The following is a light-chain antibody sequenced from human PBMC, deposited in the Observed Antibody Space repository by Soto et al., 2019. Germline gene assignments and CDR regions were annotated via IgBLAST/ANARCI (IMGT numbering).Light chain of an antibody. J-gene: IGKJ4*01. Sequence: EIVLTQSPATLSLSPGERATLSCRASQSVSSHFAWYQQKPGQAPTLLIYDASNRATGIPARFAGSGSGTEFTLTISSLEPEDFAVYYCQQRSSWPLTFGGGTKVEIK. CDR2: DAS. CDR1: QSVSSH. CDR3: QQRSSWPLT. V-gene: IGKV3-11*01.